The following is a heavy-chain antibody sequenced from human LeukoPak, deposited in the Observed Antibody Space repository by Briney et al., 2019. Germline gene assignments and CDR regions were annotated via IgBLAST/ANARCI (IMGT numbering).Heavy chain of an antibody. CDR3: ARDNIQFDP. CDR2: IYYDGSA. Sequence: SETLSVTCAVSGGSISTYYWSWIRQPPGKGLEWIGYIYYDGSANYNPSLKSRVTISEDTSKNQVSLKLSSVTAADTAVYYCARDNIQFDPWGQGTLVTVSS. CDR1: GGSISTYY. V-gene: IGHV4-59*01. D-gene: IGHD2/OR15-2a*01. J-gene: IGHJ5*02.